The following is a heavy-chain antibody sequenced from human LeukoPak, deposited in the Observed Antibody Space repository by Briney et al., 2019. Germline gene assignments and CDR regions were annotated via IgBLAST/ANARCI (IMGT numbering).Heavy chain of an antibody. J-gene: IGHJ6*02. V-gene: IGHV3-66*01. CDR3: AREPREPTYYDILTGYSFYYYGMDV. CDR2: IYSGGST. Sequence: PGGSLRLSCAASGFTVSSNYMSWVRQAPGKGLEWVSVIYSGGSTSYADSVKGRFTISRDNAKNTLYLQMNSLRAEDTAVYYCAREPREPTYYDILTGYSFYYYGMDVWGQGTTVTVSS. D-gene: IGHD3-9*01. CDR1: GFTVSSNY.